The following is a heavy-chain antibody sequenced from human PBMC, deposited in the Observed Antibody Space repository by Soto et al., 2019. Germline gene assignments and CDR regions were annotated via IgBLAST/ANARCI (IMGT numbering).Heavy chain of an antibody. D-gene: IGHD6-6*01. V-gene: IGHV1-69*06. CDR1: GGIFSSYA. J-gene: IGHJ2*01. Sequence: QVQLVQSGAEVKKPGSSVKVSCKVSGGIFSSYAIGWVRQAPGQGLEWMAGIIPITGTTNRAQKFQGRVTVSADTSTPTVYMELSSLTAEETAVYYCAREYSSSSQYLYFDVWGRGTLVTVSS. CDR3: AREYSSSSQYLYFDV. CDR2: IIPITGTT.